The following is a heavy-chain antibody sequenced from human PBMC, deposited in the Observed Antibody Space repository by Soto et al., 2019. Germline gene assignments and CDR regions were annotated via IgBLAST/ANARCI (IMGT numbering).Heavy chain of an antibody. Sequence: PGESLKISCKASGYVFTNYWIGWVRQIPGRGLEWMGIIHPDDSDTKYNPSFQGQVTFSADKSITTAYLHWSSLKASDTAIYYCARSPVVAAIDYYGMDVWGQGTTGTVSS. CDR2: IHPDDSDT. J-gene: IGHJ6*02. CDR3: ARSPVVAAIDYYGMDV. V-gene: IGHV5-51*01. CDR1: GYVFTNYW. D-gene: IGHD2-15*01.